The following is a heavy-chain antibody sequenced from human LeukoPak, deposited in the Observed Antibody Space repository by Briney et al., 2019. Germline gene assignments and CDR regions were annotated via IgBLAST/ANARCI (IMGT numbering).Heavy chain of an antibody. D-gene: IGHD1-1*01. CDR1: GFTFSSYA. CDR2: ISYDGSNK. CDR3: ARGGELERRLFNFDY. V-gene: IGHV3-30*04. Sequence: GRSLRLSCAASGFTFSSYAMHWVRQARGKGLEWVAVISYDGSNKYYADSVRGRFTSSRDNSKHTLYLQINSLRAADTDVYYCARGGELERRLFNFDYWGQGTLVTVSS. J-gene: IGHJ4*02.